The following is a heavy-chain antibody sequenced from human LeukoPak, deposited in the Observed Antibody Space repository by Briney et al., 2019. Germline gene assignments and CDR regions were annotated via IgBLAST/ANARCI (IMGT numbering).Heavy chain of an antibody. CDR3: ASFCGGDCYVSDDAFDI. CDR2: ISSSSSYI. J-gene: IGHJ3*02. D-gene: IGHD2-21*02. V-gene: IGHV3-21*01. CDR1: GFTFSSYA. Sequence: GGSLRLSCAASGFTFSSYAMSWVRQAPGKGLEWVSSISSSSSYIYYSDSVKGRFTISRDSAKNSLYLQMNSLRAEDTAVYYCASFCGGDCYVSDDAFDIWGQGTMVTVSS.